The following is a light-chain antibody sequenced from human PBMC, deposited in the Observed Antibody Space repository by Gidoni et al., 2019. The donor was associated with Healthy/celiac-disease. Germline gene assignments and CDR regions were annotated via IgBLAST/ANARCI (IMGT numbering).Light chain of an antibody. Sequence: DIKMTQSPSSLSASVGDRVTITGQASQDISNYLNWYQQKPGKAPKLLIYDASNLETGVPSRFSGSGSGTDFTFTISSLQPEDIATYYCQQYDNLPPLTFGQGTRLEIK. CDR2: DAS. CDR1: QDISNY. J-gene: IGKJ5*01. V-gene: IGKV1-33*01. CDR3: QQYDNLPPLT.